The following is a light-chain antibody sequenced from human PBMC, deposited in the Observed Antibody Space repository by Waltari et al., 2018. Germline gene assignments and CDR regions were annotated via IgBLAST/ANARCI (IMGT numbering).Light chain of an antibody. CDR1: NSNIVRNY. J-gene: IGLJ2*01. V-gene: IGLV1-47*01. CDR3: SAWDDSLL. CDR2: RNN. Sequence: QSVLTQPPSASGTPGPTVTMSCSGSNSNIVRNYVYWYQQLPGSAPKLLIYRNNQRPSGVPDRFSGSKSGTSASLAISGLRSEDEAHYYCSAWDDSLLFGGGTKLTVL.